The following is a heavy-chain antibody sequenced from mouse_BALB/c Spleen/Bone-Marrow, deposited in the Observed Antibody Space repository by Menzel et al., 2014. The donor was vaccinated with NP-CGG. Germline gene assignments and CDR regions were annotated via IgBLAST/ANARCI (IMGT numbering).Heavy chain of an antibody. J-gene: IGHJ3*01. CDR2: INPDSSTI. Sequence: DVHLVESGGGLVQPGGSLKLSCAASGFDFSRYWMSWVRQAPGKGLEWIGEINPDSSTISYTPSLKDKFIISRDNAKNTLYLQMSKVRSEDTALYYCASLHYYGFFAYWGQGTLVTVSA. D-gene: IGHD1-2*01. CDR3: ASLHYYGFFAY. V-gene: IGHV4-1*02. CDR1: GFDFSRYW.